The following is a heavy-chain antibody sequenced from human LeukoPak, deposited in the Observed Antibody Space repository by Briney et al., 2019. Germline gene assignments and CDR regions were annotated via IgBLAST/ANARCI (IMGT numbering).Heavy chain of an antibody. CDR3: ARTDCSGGSCYSGPGWYFDL. D-gene: IGHD2-15*01. CDR1: GGTFSSYA. Sequence: ASVKVSCKASGGTFSSYAISWVRQAPGQGLEWMGGIIPIFGTANYAQKFQGRVTITADKSTSTAYMELSSLKSEDTAVYYCARTDCSGGSCYSGPGWYFDLWGRGTLVTVPS. J-gene: IGHJ2*01. CDR2: IIPIFGTA. V-gene: IGHV1-69*06.